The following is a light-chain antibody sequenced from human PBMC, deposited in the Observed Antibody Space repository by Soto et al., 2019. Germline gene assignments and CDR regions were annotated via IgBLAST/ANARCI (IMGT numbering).Light chain of an antibody. CDR1: QSINTW. J-gene: IGKJ5*01. CDR3: QQANSFPPN. V-gene: IGKV1-12*01. CDR2: AAS. Sequence: DIQMTQSPSTLSASVGDRVTITCRASQSINTWLAWYQHKPGKAPKLLIYAASSLQSGVPSRFSGSGSGTDFTLTISSLQPEDFATYYCQQANSFPPNFGQGTRLEIK.